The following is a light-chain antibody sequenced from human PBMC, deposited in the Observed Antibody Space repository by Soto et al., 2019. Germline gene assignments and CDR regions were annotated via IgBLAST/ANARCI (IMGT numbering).Light chain of an antibody. Sequence: EIVMTQSPAILSVSPGERATLSCRASQSVSSNLAWYQQKPGQTPRLLIYGASTRATGIPARFSGSGSGTEFTLTISSLQSEDFAIYYCQQYHIWLTFGGGTKVDIK. CDR3: QQYHIWLT. V-gene: IGKV3-15*01. CDR1: QSVSSN. J-gene: IGKJ4*01. CDR2: GAS.